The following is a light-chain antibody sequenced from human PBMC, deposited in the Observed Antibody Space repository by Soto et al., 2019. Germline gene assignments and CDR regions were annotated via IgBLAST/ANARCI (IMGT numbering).Light chain of an antibody. CDR1: SSDFGGYNY. V-gene: IGLV2-14*01. Sequence: QSALTQPASVSGSPGQSITISCTGTSSDFGGYNYVSWYQQHPGKAPKLMIYEVSNRPSGVSNRFSGSKSGNTASLTISGLQAEDEADYYSSSYRSSSTLLFGGGTKLTVL. CDR2: EVS. CDR3: SSYRSSSTLL. J-gene: IGLJ2*01.